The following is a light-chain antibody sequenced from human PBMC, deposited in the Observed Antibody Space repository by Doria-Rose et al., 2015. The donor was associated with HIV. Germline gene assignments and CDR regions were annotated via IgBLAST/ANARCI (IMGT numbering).Light chain of an antibody. J-gene: IGLJ1*01. V-gene: IGLV1-40*02. Sequence: QSVLTQPPSVSGAPGQRVAISCTGSSSNIGAGFDVNWYQQLPGTAPQLLIHGNTNRPSGVPDRFSGSKSGTSASLAISGLRVEDEADYYCQSYGSRLSVYVFGTGTKVTVL. CDR2: GNT. CDR3: QSYGSRLSVYV. CDR1: SSNIGAGFD.